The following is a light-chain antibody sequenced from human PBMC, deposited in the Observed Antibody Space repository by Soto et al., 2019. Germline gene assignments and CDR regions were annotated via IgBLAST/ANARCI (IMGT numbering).Light chain of an antibody. V-gene: IGKV3-15*01. Sequence: EIVMTQSPATVSFAPGERSTLSCVASQIGSSNLAWCHQKPGQEPTLLIYGASTRATGIPATFSGSRSGTAFTLTTSSLQSEDFAVYYCHQYNNWPVTFGQGTRLEIK. J-gene: IGKJ5*01. CDR3: HQYNNWPVT. CDR1: QIGSSN. CDR2: GAS.